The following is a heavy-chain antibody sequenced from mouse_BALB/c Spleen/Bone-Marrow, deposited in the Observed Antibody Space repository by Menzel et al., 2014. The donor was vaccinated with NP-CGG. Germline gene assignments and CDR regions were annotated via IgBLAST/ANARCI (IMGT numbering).Heavy chain of an antibody. Sequence: EVQLQQSGPELVKPGASVKISCKASNYSFTEYFMNWVKQSHGKSLEWIGRINPYNGDTFYNQKFKDKATLTVDRSSSTAHMELLSLTSDDSAVYYCRRVDLSTMIITYWCQGTLVTVSA. CDR2: INPYNGDT. J-gene: IGHJ3*01. CDR1: NYSFTEYF. D-gene: IGHD2-4*01. CDR3: RRVDLSTMIITY. V-gene: IGHV1-37*01.